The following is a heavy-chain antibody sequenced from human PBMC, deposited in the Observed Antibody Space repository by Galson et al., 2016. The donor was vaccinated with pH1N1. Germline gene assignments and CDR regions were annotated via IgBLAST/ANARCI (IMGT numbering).Heavy chain of an antibody. CDR3: AKDRPQMMLRYFDWLLGDAMDV. Sequence: SLRLSCAASGFSFSNYGMHWVLQAPGKGPEWVAVISFDGSNKNYADSVKGRVTISRDNSKNTLFLLLDSLRPEDTAVYYCAKDRPQMMLRYFDWLLGDAMDVWGQGTTVTVSS. V-gene: IGHV3-30*18. CDR1: GFSFSNYG. J-gene: IGHJ6*02. D-gene: IGHD3-9*01. CDR2: ISFDGSNK.